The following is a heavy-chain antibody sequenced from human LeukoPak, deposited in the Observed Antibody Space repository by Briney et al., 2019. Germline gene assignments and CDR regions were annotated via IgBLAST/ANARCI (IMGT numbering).Heavy chain of an antibody. V-gene: IGHV4-34*01. CDR1: GGSFSGYY. CDR2: INHSVST. J-gene: IGHJ4*02. D-gene: IGHD3-10*01. CDR3: ARCTMVRGVSDY. Sequence: SETLSLTCAVYGGSFSGYYWSWIRQPPGKGLEWIGEINHSVSTNYNPSLRSRVTISVDTSKNQFSLKLSSVTAADTAVYYCARCTMVRGVSDYWGQGTLVTVSS.